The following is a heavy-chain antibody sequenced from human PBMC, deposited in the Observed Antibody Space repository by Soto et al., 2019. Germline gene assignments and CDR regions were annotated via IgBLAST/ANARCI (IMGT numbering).Heavy chain of an antibody. V-gene: IGHV1-69*13. CDR2: IIPIFGTA. Sequence: SVKVSCKASGGTFSSYAISWVRQAPGQGLEWMGGIIPIFGTANYAQKFQGRVTITADESTSTAYMELSSLRSEDTAVYYCARDQFADIFTGYYYYGMDVWGQGTTVTGSS. J-gene: IGHJ6*02. CDR1: GGTFSSYA. D-gene: IGHD3-9*01. CDR3: ARDQFADIFTGYYYYGMDV.